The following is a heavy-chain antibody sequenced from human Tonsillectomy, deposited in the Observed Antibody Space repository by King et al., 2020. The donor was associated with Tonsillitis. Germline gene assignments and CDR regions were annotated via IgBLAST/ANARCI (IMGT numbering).Heavy chain of an antibody. D-gene: IGHD4-17*01. J-gene: IGHJ6*02. Sequence: VTLKESGPVLVKPTETLTLTCTVSGFSLSNARMGVSWIRQPPGKALEWLAHIFSNDEKSYTTSLKSRLTISKDTSKSQVVLTMNNMDPVDTATYYCVRIAMTTVYCYGMDVWGQGTTVTVSS. CDR3: VRIAMTTVYCYGMDV. CDR1: GFSLSNARMG. V-gene: IGHV2-26*01. CDR2: IFSNDEK.